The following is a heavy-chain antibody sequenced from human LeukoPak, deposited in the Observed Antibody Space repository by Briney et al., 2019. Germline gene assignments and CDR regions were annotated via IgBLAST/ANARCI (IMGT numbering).Heavy chain of an antibody. CDR1: GFTFSSYW. Sequence: GGSLRLSCAASGFTFSSYWMHWVRQAPGKGLVWVSRINSDGSSTNYADSVKGRFTISRDNAKNTLYLQMNSLRAEDTAVYYCAREVSGSAGMNYWGQGTLVTVSS. CDR3: AREVSGSAGMNY. J-gene: IGHJ4*02. CDR2: INSDGSST. D-gene: IGHD6-6*01. V-gene: IGHV3-74*01.